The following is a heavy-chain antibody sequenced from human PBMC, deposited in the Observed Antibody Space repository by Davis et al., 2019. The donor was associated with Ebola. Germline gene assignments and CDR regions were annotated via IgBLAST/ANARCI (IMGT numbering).Heavy chain of an antibody. D-gene: IGHD4-11*01. Sequence: PGGSLRLSCTVSGGSMSSYFWTWIRQPPGKGLEYIGYIDYSGSTEYNPSLKSRITISVDTSQNQFSLRPTSVTPADTAVYYCARGRSTHRCWGQGARVTVST. J-gene: IGHJ4*02. CDR1: GGSMSSYF. CDR3: ARGRSTHRC. V-gene: IGHV4-59*01. CDR2: IDYSGST.